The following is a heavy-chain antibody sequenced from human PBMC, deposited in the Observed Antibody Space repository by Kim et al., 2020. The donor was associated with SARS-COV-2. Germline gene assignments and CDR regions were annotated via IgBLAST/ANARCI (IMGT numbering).Heavy chain of an antibody. V-gene: IGHV1-69*01. J-gene: IGHJ3*02. Sequence: ANYAQKFQGRVTITADESTSTAYMELSSLRSEDTAVYYCAKELSFGAFDIWGQGTMVTVSS. CDR3: AKELSFGAFDI. D-gene: IGHD1-26*01. CDR2: A.